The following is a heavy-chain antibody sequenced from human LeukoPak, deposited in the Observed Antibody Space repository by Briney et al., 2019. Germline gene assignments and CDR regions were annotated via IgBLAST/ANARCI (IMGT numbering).Heavy chain of an antibody. J-gene: IGHJ5*02. CDR2: IYYSGST. D-gene: IGHD3-22*01. CDR3: ATGSSGYYYWFDP. CDR1: GGSISSYY. V-gene: IGHV4-59*08. Sequence: SETLSLTCTVSGGSISSYYWSWIRQPPGKGLEWIGYIYYSGSTNYNPSLKSRVTISVDTSKDQFSLKLSSVTAADTAVYYCATGSSGYYYWFDPWGQGTLVTVSS.